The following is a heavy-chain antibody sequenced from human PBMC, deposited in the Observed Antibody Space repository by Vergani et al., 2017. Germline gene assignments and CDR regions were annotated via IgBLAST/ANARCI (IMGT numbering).Heavy chain of an antibody. CDR3: AKDIGAAAGRGPGY. CDR2: ISYDGSNK. Sequence: QVQLVESGGGVVQPGRSLRLSCAASGFPFSSYGMHWVRQAPGKGLEWVAVISYDGSNKYYADSVKGRFTISRDNSKNTLYLQMNSLRAEDTAVYYCAKDIGAAAGRGPGYWGQGTLVTVSS. J-gene: IGHJ4*02. V-gene: IGHV3-30*18. CDR1: GFPFSSYG. D-gene: IGHD6-13*01.